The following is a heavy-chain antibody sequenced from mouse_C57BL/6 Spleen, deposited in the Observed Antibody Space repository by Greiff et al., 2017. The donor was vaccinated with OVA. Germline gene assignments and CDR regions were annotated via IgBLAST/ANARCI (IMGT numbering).Heavy chain of an antibody. V-gene: IGHV1-4*01. CDR2: INPSSGYT. CDR1: GYTFTSYT. Sequence: QVQLKESGAELARPGASVKMSCKASGYTFTSYTMHWVKQRPGQGLEWIGYINPSSGYTKYNQKFKDKATLTADKSSSTAYMQLSSLTSEDSAVYYCARYTLGHYFDYWGQGTTLTVSS. CDR3: ARYTLGHYFDY. J-gene: IGHJ2*01.